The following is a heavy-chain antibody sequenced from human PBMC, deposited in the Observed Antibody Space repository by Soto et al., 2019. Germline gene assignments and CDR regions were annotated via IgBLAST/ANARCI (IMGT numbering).Heavy chain of an antibody. CDR1: GYTFTSYG. Sequence: QVQLVQSGAEVKKPGASVKVSCKASGYTFTSYGISWVRQAPGQGLEWMGWISAYNGNTNYAQKLQGRVTMTTDTYTRKAYIEMRSLRSDDTAVYYCARDRVGATTWGGDYWGQGTLVTVSS. CDR2: ISAYNGNT. CDR3: ARDRVGATTWGGDY. D-gene: IGHD1-26*01. V-gene: IGHV1-18*01. J-gene: IGHJ4*02.